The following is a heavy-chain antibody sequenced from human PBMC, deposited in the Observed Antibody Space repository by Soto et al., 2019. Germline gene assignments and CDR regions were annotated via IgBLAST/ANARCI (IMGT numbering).Heavy chain of an antibody. CDR3: AKDHPHYYDSSGYYRY. Sequence: GGSLRLSCAASGFTFSSYAMSWVRQAPGKGLEWVSAISGSGGSTYYADSVKGRFTISRDNSKNTLYLQMNSLRAEDTAVYYCAKDHPHYYDSSGYYRYWGQGTLVTVSS. V-gene: IGHV3-23*01. D-gene: IGHD3-22*01. CDR1: GFTFSSYA. J-gene: IGHJ4*02. CDR2: ISGSGGST.